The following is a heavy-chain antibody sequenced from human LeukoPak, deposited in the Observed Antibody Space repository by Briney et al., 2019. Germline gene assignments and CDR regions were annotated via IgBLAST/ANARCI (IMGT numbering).Heavy chain of an antibody. V-gene: IGHV3-23*01. D-gene: IGHD5-18*01. Sequence: GGSLRLSCAASGFTFSSYAMSWVRQAPGKGLEWVSAISGSGGGTYYADSVKGRFTISRDNAKNSLYLQMNSLRAEDTAVYYCARSLGYSYAMGYWGQGTLVTVSS. CDR3: ARSLGYSYAMGY. CDR1: GFTFSSYA. CDR2: ISGSGGGT. J-gene: IGHJ4*02.